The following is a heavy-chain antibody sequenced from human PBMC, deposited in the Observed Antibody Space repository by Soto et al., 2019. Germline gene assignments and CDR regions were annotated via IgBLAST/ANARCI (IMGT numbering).Heavy chain of an antibody. CDR2: IXXXGXT. V-gene: IGHV4-4*07. CDR1: GASISGFY. D-gene: IGHD1-1*01. CDR3: VRDGTKTLRDWFDP. J-gene: IGHJ5*02. Sequence: SETLSLTCTVSGASISGFYWSWIRKSAGKGLEWXGRIXXXGXTXXXPXXXXRVMMSVDTSKEQFSLKLRSVTAADTAVYYCVRDGTKTLRDWFDPWGQGISVTVSS.